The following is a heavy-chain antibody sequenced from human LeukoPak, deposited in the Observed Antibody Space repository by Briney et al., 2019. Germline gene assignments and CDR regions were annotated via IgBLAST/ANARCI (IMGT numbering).Heavy chain of an antibody. Sequence: SETLSLTCAVHGGSFSGYYWSWIRQPPGKGLEWIGEINHSGSTSYNPSLKSRVTLSLDTSKNQFSLKLSSVTAADTAVYYCARIHTIFGVVIKPLDYWGQGTLVTVSS. J-gene: IGHJ4*02. CDR1: GGSFSGYY. V-gene: IGHV4-34*01. CDR3: ARIHTIFGVVIKPLDY. D-gene: IGHD3-3*01. CDR2: INHSGST.